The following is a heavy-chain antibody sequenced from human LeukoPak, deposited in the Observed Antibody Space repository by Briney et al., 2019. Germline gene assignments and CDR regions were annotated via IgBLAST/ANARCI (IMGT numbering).Heavy chain of an antibody. Sequence: GASVKVSCKASGYTFTGYYMHWVRQAPGQGLEWMGWINPNSGGTNYAQKSQGRVTMTRDTSISTAYMELSRLRSDDTAVYYCARVGDYASDAFDIWGQGTMVTVSS. CDR1: GYTFTGYY. D-gene: IGHD4-17*01. CDR2: INPNSGGT. CDR3: ARVGDYASDAFDI. V-gene: IGHV1-2*02. J-gene: IGHJ3*02.